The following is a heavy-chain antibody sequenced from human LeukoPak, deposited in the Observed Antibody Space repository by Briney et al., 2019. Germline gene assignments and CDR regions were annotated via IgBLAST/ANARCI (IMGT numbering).Heavy chain of an antibody. Sequence: SETLSLTCTVSGVSISSSNSYWGWIRQPPGKGLEWIGEINHSGSTNYNPSLKSRVTISVDTSKNQFSLKLSSVTAADTAVYYCASQPYCSGGSCYSNSYWFDPWGQGTLVAVSP. CDR1: GVSISSSNSY. V-gene: IGHV4-39*07. CDR3: ASQPYCSGGSCYSNSYWFDP. CDR2: INHSGST. D-gene: IGHD2-15*01. J-gene: IGHJ5*02.